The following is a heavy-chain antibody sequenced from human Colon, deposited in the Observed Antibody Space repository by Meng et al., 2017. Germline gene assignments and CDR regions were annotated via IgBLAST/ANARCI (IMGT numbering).Heavy chain of an antibody. CDR1: GDSVSSNRAL. J-gene: IGHJ4*02. V-gene: IGHV6-1*01. CDR3: TTWYGKY. CDR2: TYYRSEWQN. D-gene: IGHD6-13*01. Sequence: QGQLQQSGPGLVKPSQTLSLTCAISGDSVSSNRALWHWVRQSPSRGLEWLGQTYYRSEWQNHYGVSVKSRITINADTSRNHFSLHLNSVTPEDTAVYYCTTWYGKYWGQGTLVTVSS.